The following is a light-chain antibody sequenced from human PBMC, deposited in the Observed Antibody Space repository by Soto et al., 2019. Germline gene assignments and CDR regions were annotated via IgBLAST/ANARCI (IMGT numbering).Light chain of an antibody. J-gene: IGKJ4*01. Sequence: EIQMTQSPAAMYASVGDRDTISCRASHNSTSYLAWFQQKPGKVPKRLIYPASSLQSAVPSRFSGSESGTEFTLTITGLQPEDTAIEYCLQHNSYPLTFDGGTKVEIK. CDR2: PAS. CDR3: LQHNSYPLT. CDR1: HNSTSY. V-gene: IGKV1-17*03.